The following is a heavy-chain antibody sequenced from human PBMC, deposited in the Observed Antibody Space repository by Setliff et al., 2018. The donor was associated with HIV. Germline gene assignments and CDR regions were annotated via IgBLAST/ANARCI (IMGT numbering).Heavy chain of an antibody. V-gene: IGHV4-59*06. D-gene: IGHD6-13*01. CDR3: ARGRGSSSSWPIDY. Sequence: SETLSLTCTVSGGSISSYYWSWIRQPAGKGLEWIGSIYYSGSTYYNPSLESRVTISIDTSKNQFSLKLSSVTAADTAVYFCARGRGSSSSWPIDYWGQGTLVTVSS. J-gene: IGHJ4*02. CDR2: IYYSGST. CDR1: GGSISSYY.